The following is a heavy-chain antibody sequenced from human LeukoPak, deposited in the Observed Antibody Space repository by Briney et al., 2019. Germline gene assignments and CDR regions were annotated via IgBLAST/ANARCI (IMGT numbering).Heavy chain of an antibody. CDR3: AKEEGQVPGPLVVAGTYYFDY. CDR1: GYTLTELS. CDR2: FDPEDGET. Sequence: ASVKVSCKVSGYTLTELSMHWVRQAPGKGLEWMGGFDPEDGETIYAQKFQGRVTMTSDTSTSTVFMELSSLRSEDTAVYYCAKEEGQVPGPLVVAGTYYFDYWGQGTLVTVSS. D-gene: IGHD2-15*01. V-gene: IGHV1-24*01. J-gene: IGHJ4*02.